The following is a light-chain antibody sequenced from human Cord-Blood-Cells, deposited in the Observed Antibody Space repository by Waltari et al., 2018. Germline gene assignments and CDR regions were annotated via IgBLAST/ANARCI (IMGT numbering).Light chain of an antibody. CDR2: EVS. J-gene: IGLJ1*01. Sequence: QSALTQPPSASGSPGQSVTISCTGTSSDVGGSNYVSWYQQHPGKAPNLMIYEVSKRPSGVPDRFSGSKSGNTASLTVSGLQAEDEADYYCSSYAGSNSYVFGTGTKVTVL. CDR3: SSYAGSNSYV. CDR1: SSDVGGSNY. V-gene: IGLV2-8*01.